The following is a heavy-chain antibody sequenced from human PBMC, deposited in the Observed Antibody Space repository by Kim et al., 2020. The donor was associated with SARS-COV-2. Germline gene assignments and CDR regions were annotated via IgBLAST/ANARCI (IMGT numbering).Heavy chain of an antibody. V-gene: IGHV3-33*01. D-gene: IGHD3-22*01. CDR2: IWYDGSNQ. J-gene: IGHJ5*02. Sequence: GGSLRLSCAASGFTFSNYAMHWVRQAPGKGLEWVAVIWYDGSNQYYADSVKGRFTISRDNSKNTLYLQMNSLRAEDTAVYYCARGAEIYYDSSGPLAWGQGTLVTVSS. CDR3: ARGAEIYYDSSGPLA. CDR1: GFTFSNYA.